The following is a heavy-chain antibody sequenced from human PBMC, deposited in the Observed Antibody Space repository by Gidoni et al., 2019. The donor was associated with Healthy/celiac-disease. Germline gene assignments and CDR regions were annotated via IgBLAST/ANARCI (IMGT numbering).Heavy chain of an antibody. D-gene: IGHD1-1*01. CDR3: ARGWELEPRFDY. V-gene: IGHV3-48*02. CDR2: ISSSSSTI. CDR1: GCPFSSYS. J-gene: IGHJ4*02. Sequence: EVQLVESGGGLVQPGGAGRLSWAASGCPFSSYSMNWVRQAPGKGLEGVSYISSSSSTIYYADSVKGRFTISRDNAKNSLYLQMNSLRDEDTAVYYCARGWELEPRFDYWGQGTLVTVSS.